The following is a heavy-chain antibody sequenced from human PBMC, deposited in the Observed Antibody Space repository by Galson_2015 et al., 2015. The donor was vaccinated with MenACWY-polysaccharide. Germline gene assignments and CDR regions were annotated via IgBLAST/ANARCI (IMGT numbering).Heavy chain of an antibody. D-gene: IGHD3-10*01. Sequence: SLRLSCALSGLTFDGYAMHWVRQAPGKGLEWVAGISWNSDSTGYADSVKGRFTISRDNAKNSLYLQMNSLRPEDTALYYCAKDITDPGGYWGQGTLVTVSS. CDR3: AKDITDPGGY. CDR2: ISWNSDST. CDR1: GLTFDGYA. J-gene: IGHJ4*02. V-gene: IGHV3-9*01.